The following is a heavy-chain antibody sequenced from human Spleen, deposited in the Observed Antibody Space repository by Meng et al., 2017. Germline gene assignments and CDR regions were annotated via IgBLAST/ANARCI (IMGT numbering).Heavy chain of an antibody. J-gene: IGHJ4*02. V-gene: IGHV4-34*01. CDR3: ARGPTTMAHDFDY. CDR1: GGSFSDYY. CDR2: INHSGST. D-gene: IGHD4-11*01. Sequence: VLLQQWGAGLLKPSETRSLTCVVSGGSFSDYYWSWIRQPPGKGLEWIGEINHSGSTNYNPSLESRATISVDTSQNNLSLKLSSVTAADSAVYYCARGPTTMAHDFDYWGQGTLVTVSS.